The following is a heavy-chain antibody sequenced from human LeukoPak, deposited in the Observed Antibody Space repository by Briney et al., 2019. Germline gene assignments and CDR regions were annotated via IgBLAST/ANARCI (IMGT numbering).Heavy chain of an antibody. CDR2: MNPNSGNT. CDR1: GYTFTSYD. J-gene: IGHJ4*02. V-gene: IGHV1-8*03. CDR3: ARSTVAGRFDY. D-gene: IGHD6-19*01. Sequence: GASVKVSCKASGYTFTSYDINWVRQATGQGLEWMGWMNPNSGNTGYAQKFQGSVTITRNTSISTAYMELSSLRSEDTAVYYCARSTVAGRFDYWGQGTLVTVSS.